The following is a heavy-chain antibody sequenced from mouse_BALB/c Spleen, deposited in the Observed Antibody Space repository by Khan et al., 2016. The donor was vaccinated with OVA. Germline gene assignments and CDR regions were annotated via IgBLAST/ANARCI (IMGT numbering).Heavy chain of an antibody. CDR2: IWGDGRT. Sequence: VKLLESGPGLVAPSQSLSITCSISGFSLTSYGVNWVRQPPGKGLEWLGVIWGDGRTNYHSTLKSRLIITKDNSKRQVFLTLNSLQTDDTATYYCAKFTPDYYSMDYWGQGTSVTVSS. CDR1: GFSLTSYG. CDR3: AKFTPDYYSMDY. J-gene: IGHJ4*01. V-gene: IGHV2-3*01. D-gene: IGHD1-1*01.